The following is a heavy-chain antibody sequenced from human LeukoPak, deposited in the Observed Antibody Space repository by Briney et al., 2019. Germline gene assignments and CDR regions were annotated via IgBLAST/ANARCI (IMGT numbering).Heavy chain of an antibody. CDR2: IYYSGST. V-gene: IGHV4-59*01. Sequence: SETLSLTGTVSDGSMSSYYWSWIRQPPGKGLECIGYIYYSGSTNYNPSLRSRVTISIDTSKKQFSLNLSSVTAADTAVYYCTRAPNPDYFDDWGQGTLVTVSS. CDR1: DGSMSSYY. CDR3: TRAPNPDYFDD. J-gene: IGHJ4*02.